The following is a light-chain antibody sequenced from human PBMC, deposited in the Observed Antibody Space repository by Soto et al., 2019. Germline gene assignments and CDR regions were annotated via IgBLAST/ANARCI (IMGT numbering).Light chain of an antibody. V-gene: IGKV3-11*01. CDR3: QQYGSSPMYT. CDR2: DAS. J-gene: IGKJ2*01. CDR1: QSVSSY. Sequence: ETVLTQSPATLSLSPGERATLSCRASQSVSSYLAWYQLKPGQAPRLLIYDASNRATGIPARFSGSGSGADFTLIISSLEPEDFAVYYCQQYGSSPMYTFGQGTKLEIK.